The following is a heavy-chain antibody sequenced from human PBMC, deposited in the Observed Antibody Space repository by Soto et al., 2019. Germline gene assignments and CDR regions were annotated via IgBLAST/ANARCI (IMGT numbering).Heavy chain of an antibody. CDR2: IIRIFGTP. V-gene: IGHV1-69*01. CDR3: ARDRDDYGSGNYYNRIDF. CDR1: GGIFSTYA. J-gene: IGHJ4*02. D-gene: IGHD3-10*01. Sequence: QVQLVQSGAEVKKPGSSVKVSCKASGGIFSTYAISWLRQAPGQGLEWMGGIIRIFGTPNYAQRFQGRGTITADESTSTADMELSRLRSEDTAVYYCARDRDDYGSGNYYNRIDFWGQGTLVTVSS.